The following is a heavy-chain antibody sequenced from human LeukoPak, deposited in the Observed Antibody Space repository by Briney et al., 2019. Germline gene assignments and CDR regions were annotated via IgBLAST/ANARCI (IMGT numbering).Heavy chain of an antibody. V-gene: IGHV1-2*02. Sequence: ASVKVSCKASGYTFTGYYMHWVRQAPGQGLEWMGWINPKSGGTNYAQKFQGRVTMTRDTSISTAYMELSRLRSDDTAVYYCARDQGSIFGAQYFQHWGQGTLVTVSS. J-gene: IGHJ1*01. CDR1: GYTFTGYY. D-gene: IGHD3-3*01. CDR3: ARDQGSIFGAQYFQH. CDR2: INPKSGGT.